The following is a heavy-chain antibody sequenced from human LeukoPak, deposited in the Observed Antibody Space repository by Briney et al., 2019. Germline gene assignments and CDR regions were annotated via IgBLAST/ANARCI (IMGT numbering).Heavy chain of an antibody. D-gene: IGHD6-19*01. CDR1: GFTFSSYS. CDR3: AKAQHSSGRGAFDI. V-gene: IGHV3-48*01. J-gene: IGHJ3*02. CDR2: ISSSSSTI. Sequence: GGSLRLSCAASGFTFSSYSMNWVRQAPGKGLEWVSYISSSSSTIYYADSVKGRFTISRDNSKNVLYLQMNSLRAEDTALYYCAKAQHSSGRGAFDIWGQGTLVTVSS.